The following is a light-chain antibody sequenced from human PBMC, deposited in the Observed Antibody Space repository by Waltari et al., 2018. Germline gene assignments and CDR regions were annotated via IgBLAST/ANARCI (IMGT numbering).Light chain of an antibody. CDR1: QSVTPN. CDR2: GAS. CDR3: QQYNNWPPLFT. J-gene: IGKJ3*01. V-gene: IGKV3-15*01. Sequence: EIVMTQSPATLSVSPGVRATLSCMASQSVTPNLPWYQQQPGQAPRLLIYGASNRATGSPARFSGSGSGTEFTLNISGTQSGDFAIYYCQQYNNWPPLFTFGPGTRVDFK.